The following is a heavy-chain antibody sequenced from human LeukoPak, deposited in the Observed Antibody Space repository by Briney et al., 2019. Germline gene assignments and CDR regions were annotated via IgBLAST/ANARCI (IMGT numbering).Heavy chain of an antibody. CDR1: GFTFDDYA. D-gene: IGHD6-19*01. Sequence: GGSLRLSCAASGFTFDDYAMHWVRQAPGKGLEWVSLIIGDGGSTYYADSVKGRFTISRDNSKNSLYLQMNSLRTEDTALYYCAXDKEAGTIRSGFDYWGQGTLVTVSS. V-gene: IGHV3-43*02. CDR3: AXDKEAGTIRSGFDY. CDR2: IIGDGGST. J-gene: IGHJ4*02.